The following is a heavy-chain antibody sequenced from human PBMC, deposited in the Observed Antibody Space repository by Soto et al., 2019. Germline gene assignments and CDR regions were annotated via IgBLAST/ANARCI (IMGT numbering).Heavy chain of an antibody. CDR1: GFTFSSYS. J-gene: IGHJ4*02. V-gene: IGHV3-21*01. D-gene: IGHD6-6*01. CDR2: ISSSSSYI. Sequence: GGSLRLSCAASGFTFSSYSMNWVRQAPGKGLEWVSSISSSSSYIYYADSVKGRFTISRDNAKNSLYLQMNSLRAEDTAVYYCARDPPGLAARPDYFDYWGQGTLVTVSS. CDR3: ARDPPGLAARPDYFDY.